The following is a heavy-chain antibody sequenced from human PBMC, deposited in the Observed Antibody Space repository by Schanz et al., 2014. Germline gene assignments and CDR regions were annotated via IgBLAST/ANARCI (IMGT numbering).Heavy chain of an antibody. CDR3: ARDVPINDY. V-gene: IGHV1-18*01. J-gene: IGHJ4*02. CDR1: GYSFTTYG. D-gene: IGHD2-2*01. CDR2: MSYNGNT. Sequence: QVQLVQSGAEVKQPGASVKVSCKASGYSFTTYGLNWVRQAPGQGFEWMAWMSYNGNTKYAQSLQGRVTVTRDTSTSTSYMELRSLTSDDTAVYYCARDVPINDYWGQGTPVTVSS.